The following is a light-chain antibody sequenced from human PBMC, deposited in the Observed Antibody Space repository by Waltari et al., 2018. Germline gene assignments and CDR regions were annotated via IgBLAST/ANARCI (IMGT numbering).Light chain of an antibody. CDR1: QSVSSY. J-gene: IGKJ1*01. V-gene: IGKV3-11*01. CDR2: DAS. Sequence: EIVLTQSPATLSLSPGERATLSCRASQSVSSYLAWYQQKPGQAPRHLIYDASNRATGIPARFSGSGSGTDFTLTISSLEPEDFAVYYCQQYNDWPRTFGQGTRVEVK. CDR3: QQYNDWPRT.